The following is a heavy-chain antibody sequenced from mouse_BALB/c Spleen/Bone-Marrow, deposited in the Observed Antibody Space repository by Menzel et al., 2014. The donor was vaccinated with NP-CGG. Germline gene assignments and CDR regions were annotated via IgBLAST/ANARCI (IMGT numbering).Heavy chain of an antibody. CDR2: ICAGGSI. CDR1: GFSLTSYG. D-gene: IGHD1-1*01. J-gene: IGHJ3*01. V-gene: IGHV2-9*02. Sequence: VKLVESGPGLVAPSQSLSIPCTVSGFSLTSYGVHWVRQPPGKGLEWLGVICAGGSIIYNSALMSRLSISRDNSKSQVFLKMNSLQTDDTAMYYCASSYYGSSQFAYWGQGTLVTVSA. CDR3: ASSYYGSSQFAY.